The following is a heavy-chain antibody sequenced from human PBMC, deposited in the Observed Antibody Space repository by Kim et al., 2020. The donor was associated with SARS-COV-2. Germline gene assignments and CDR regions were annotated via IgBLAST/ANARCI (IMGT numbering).Heavy chain of an antibody. Sequence: SSCTIHYADSGKGRFTISRDNAKNSLYLQMNSLRAEDTAVYYCARDFNDYWGQGTLVTVSS. J-gene: IGHJ4*02. CDR3: ARDFNDY. V-gene: IGHV3-48*04. CDR2: SSCTI.